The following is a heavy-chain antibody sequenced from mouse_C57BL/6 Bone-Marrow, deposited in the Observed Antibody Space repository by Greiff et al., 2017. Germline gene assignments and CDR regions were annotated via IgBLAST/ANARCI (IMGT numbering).Heavy chain of an antibody. CDR2: IDPSDSYT. CDR3: ARDGYARFAY. J-gene: IGHJ3*01. CDR1: GYTFTSYW. Sequence: QVQLQQPGAELVKPGASVKLSCKASGYTFTSYWMKWVKQRPGQGLEWIGEIDPSDSYTNYNQKFKGKATLTVDTSSSPAYMQLSSLTSEDSAVXYCARDGYARFAYWGQGTLVTVSA. D-gene: IGHD2-2*01. V-gene: IGHV1-50*01.